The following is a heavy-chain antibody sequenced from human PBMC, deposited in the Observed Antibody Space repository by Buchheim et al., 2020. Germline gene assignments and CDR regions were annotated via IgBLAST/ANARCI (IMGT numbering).Heavy chain of an antibody. D-gene: IGHD6-19*01. Sequence: EVQLVQSGGGLVQPGGSLRLSCAASGIPVSSNYMSWVRQSPAKGLEWVSVLYTSGKSYYTDSVKGRFIVSRDDSENTLYLQMNGLRPEDTAVYYCASPGYSSGWYAYWGQGT. V-gene: IGHV3-66*02. CDR3: ASPGYSSGWYAY. CDR1: GIPVSSNY. J-gene: IGHJ4*02. CDR2: LYTSGKS.